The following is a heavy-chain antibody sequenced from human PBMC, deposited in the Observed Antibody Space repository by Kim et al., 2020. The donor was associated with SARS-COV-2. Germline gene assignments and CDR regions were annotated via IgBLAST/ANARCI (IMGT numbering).Heavy chain of an antibody. D-gene: IGHD2-2*01. CDR1: GYSFTSYW. CDR2: IDPSDSYT. J-gene: IGHJ4*02. Sequence: GESLKISCKGSGYSFTSYWISWVRQMPGKGLEWMGRIDPSDSYTNYSPSFQGHVTISADKSISTAYLQWSSLKASDTAMYYCARHLGYCRSTSCRKQDYWGQGTLVTVSS. V-gene: IGHV5-10-1*01. CDR3: ARHLGYCRSTSCRKQDY.